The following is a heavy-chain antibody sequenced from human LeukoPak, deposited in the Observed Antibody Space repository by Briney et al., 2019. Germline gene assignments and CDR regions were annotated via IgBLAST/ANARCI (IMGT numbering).Heavy chain of an antibody. CDR2: ITDSGGNT. V-gene: IGHV3-23*01. Sequence: GGSLRLSCAASEFPFRNYAMSWVRQAPGKGLEWVSAITDSGGNTYHADSVKGRFTTSRDNSKNTLFLQMYSLRVEDTAVYYCAKGSSSSRPYYFDYWGQGTLVTVSS. D-gene: IGHD6-6*01. CDR1: EFPFRNYA. J-gene: IGHJ4*02. CDR3: AKGSSSSRPYYFDY.